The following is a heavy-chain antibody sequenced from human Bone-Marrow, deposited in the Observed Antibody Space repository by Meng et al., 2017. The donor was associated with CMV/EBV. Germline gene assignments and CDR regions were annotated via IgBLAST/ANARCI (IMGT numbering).Heavy chain of an antibody. J-gene: IGHJ4*02. Sequence: GSYYWSWIRQPPGKGLEWIGYIYYSGSTNYNPSLKSRVTISVDTSKNQFSLKLSSVTAADTAVYYCATSLGYCSSTSCYPHQYFDYWGQGTLVTVSS. D-gene: IGHD2-2*01. CDR1: GSYY. CDR2: IYYSGST. V-gene: IGHV4-61*01. CDR3: ATSLGYCSSTSCYPHQYFDY.